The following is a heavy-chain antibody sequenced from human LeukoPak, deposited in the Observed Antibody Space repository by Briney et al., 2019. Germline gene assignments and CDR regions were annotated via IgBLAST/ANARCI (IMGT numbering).Heavy chain of an antibody. V-gene: IGHV3-21*01. D-gene: IGHD3-9*01. CDR3: AGRSYYDILTGGDY. CDR2: ISSSSSYI. CDR1: GFTFSSYS. Sequence: GGSLRLSCAASGFTFSSYSMNWVRQAPGKGLEWVSSISSSSSYIYYADSVKGRFTISSDNAKNSLYLQMNSLRAEDTAVYYCAGRSYYDILTGGDYWGQGTLVTVSS. J-gene: IGHJ4*02.